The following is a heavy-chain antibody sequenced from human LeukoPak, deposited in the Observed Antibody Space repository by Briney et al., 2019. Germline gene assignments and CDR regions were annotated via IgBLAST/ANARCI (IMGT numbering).Heavy chain of an antibody. CDR2: IIPIFGTA. CDR1: GGTFSSYA. V-gene: IGHV1-69*05. Sequence: GASVKVSCKAYGGTFSSYAISWVRQAPGQGLEWMGRIIPIFGTANYAQKFQGRVTITTDESTSTAYMELSSLRSEDTAVYYCAREGSGWSRLDYWGQGTLVTVSS. CDR3: AREGSGWSRLDY. J-gene: IGHJ4*02. D-gene: IGHD6-19*01.